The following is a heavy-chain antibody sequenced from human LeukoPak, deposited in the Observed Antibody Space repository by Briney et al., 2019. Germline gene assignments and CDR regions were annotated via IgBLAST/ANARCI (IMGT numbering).Heavy chain of an antibody. D-gene: IGHD4-17*01. CDR2: VHYSGTA. V-gene: IGHV4-59*01. Sequence: SETLSLTCTVSDGSITNYDWSWVRQPPGKGLEFIGHVHYSGTANYNPSLRSRVTISIDTSKKHFFLKLKSVTAADTAVYYCATGYGDFRVEGRYFYSWGQGTLVTVSS. CDR3: ATGYGDFRVEGRYFYS. J-gene: IGHJ4*02. CDR1: DGSITNYD.